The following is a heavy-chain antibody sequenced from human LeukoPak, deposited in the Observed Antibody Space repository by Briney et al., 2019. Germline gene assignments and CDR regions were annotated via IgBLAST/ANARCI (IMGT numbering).Heavy chain of an antibody. CDR2: IYYSGST. CDR1: GGSISSYY. CDR3: ARDSRFLEWFNAFDI. J-gene: IGHJ3*02. D-gene: IGHD3-3*01. V-gene: IGHV4-59*01. Sequence: SETLSLTCTVSGGSISSYYWSWIRQPPGKGLEWIGYIYYSGSTNYNPSLKSRVTISVDTSKNQFSLKLSSVTVADTAVYYCARDSRFLEWFNAFDIWGQGTMVTVSS.